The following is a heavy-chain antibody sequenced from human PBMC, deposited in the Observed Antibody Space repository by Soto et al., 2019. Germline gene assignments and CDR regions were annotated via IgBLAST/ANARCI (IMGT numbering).Heavy chain of an antibody. J-gene: IGHJ4*02. CDR3: ARVGYCTNGVCYTPSDY. V-gene: IGHV4-31*03. Sequence: QVQLQESGPGLVKPSQTLSLTCTVSGGSISSGNYYWSWIRQHPGKGLEWIGYIYYSGSTYYNPSLKSRVTISVDTSKNQFSLKLSSVPAADTAVYYCARVGYCTNGVCYTPSDYWGQGTLVTVSS. CDR2: IYYSGST. D-gene: IGHD2-8*01. CDR1: GGSISSGNYY.